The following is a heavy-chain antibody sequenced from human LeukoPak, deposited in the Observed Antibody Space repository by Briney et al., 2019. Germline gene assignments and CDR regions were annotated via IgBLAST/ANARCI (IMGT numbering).Heavy chain of an antibody. Sequence: PGGSLRLSCEASGFTLSYYWMSWVRQAPGKGLEWVANINQDGSEKYFVGPVKGRFTISRDNAQNSVFLQMDSLRVDDTAVYYCARWVSQYYFDYWGQGTHVTVSS. CDR1: GFTLSYYW. CDR3: ARWVSQYYFDY. V-gene: IGHV3-7*01. D-gene: IGHD2-21*01. CDR2: INQDGSEK. J-gene: IGHJ4*02.